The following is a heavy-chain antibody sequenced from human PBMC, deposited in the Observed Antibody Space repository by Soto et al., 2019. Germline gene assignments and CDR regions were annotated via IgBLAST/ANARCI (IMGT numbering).Heavy chain of an antibody. CDR2: ITSDTNTI. CDR3: ARSVEGHFDY. V-gene: IGHV3-48*02. J-gene: IGHJ4*02. Sequence: EVQLVESGGGLVQPGGSLRLTCVAFGFPFSIYSMNWVRQAPGKGLEWSSYITSDTNTIKYADSVKGRFTISRDNAKNLVYLQRNSLRDEDTAVYFCARSVEGHFDYWGQGTVVTVSS. D-gene: IGHD6-19*01. CDR1: GFPFSIYS.